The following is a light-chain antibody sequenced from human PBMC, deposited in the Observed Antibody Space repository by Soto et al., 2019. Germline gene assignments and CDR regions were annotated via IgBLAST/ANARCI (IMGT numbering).Light chain of an antibody. V-gene: IGLV2-8*01. CDR2: DVV. CDR3: FSYAGGSTFV. Sequence: QSALTQPPSASGSPGQSVTISCTGTNRDVGTHNYVSWYQQYPGKAPKLLIYDVVKRPSGIPHRFSGSKSGNTAPLTVSGLQADDEADYYCFSYAGGSTFVFGTGTKVTVL. J-gene: IGLJ1*01. CDR1: NRDVGTHNY.